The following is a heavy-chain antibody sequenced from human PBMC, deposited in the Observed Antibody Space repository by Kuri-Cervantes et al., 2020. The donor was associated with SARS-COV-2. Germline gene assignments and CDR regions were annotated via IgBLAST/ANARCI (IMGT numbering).Heavy chain of an antibody. D-gene: IGHD2-8*01. Sequence: GESLKISCAASGFMFSRCGMHWVRQAPGKGLEWVAYISFDGRIKDKIVSGKGRFTIPRDNSQNTLYLQMNSLRSEDTAVYYCVTDRLGVHDSWGQGTLVTVSS. J-gene: IGHJ4*02. V-gene: IGHV3-30*03. CDR1: GFMFSRCG. CDR2: ISFDGRIK. CDR3: VTDRLGVHDS.